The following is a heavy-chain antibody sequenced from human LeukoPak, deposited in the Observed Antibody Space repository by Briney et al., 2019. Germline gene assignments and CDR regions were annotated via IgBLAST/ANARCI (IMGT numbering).Heavy chain of an antibody. J-gene: IGHJ6*02. Sequence: ASVKVSCKASGYTFTSYDINWVRQATGQGLEWMGWMNPNSGNTGYAQKFQGRVTMTRNTSISTAYMELSSLRSEDTAVYYCARGYRDLTGYYLDPYTALYYYGMDVWGQGTTVTVSS. D-gene: IGHD3-9*01. CDR3: ARGYRDLTGYYLDPYTALYYYGMDV. CDR2: MNPNSGNT. CDR1: GYTFTSYD. V-gene: IGHV1-8*01.